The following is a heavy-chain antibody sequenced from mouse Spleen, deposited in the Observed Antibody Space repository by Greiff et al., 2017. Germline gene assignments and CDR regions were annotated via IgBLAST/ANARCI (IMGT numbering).Heavy chain of an antibody. CDR1: GYTFTDYV. D-gene: IGHD3-1*01. Sequence: VMLVESRPELVKPGASVKMSCKASGYTFTDYVISWVKQRTGQGLEWIGEIYPGSGSTYYNEKFKGKATLTADKSSNTAYMQLSSLTSEDSAVYYCARLTGSGYGGFAYWGQGTLVTVSA. CDR3: ARLTGSGYGGFAY. CDR2: IYPGSGST. V-gene: IGHV1-77*01. J-gene: IGHJ3*01.